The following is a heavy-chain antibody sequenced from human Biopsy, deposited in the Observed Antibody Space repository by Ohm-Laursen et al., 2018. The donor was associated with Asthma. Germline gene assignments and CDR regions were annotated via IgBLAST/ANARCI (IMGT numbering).Heavy chain of an antibody. CDR1: GFTFSDHY. D-gene: IGHD3-16*01. CDR2: ISFDGSNK. V-gene: IGHV3-30*03. CDR3: ARDFSRAIMIGGGREHYFDF. J-gene: IGHJ4*02. Sequence: SLRLSCAASGFTFSDHYMSWIRQTPAKGLEWVAVISFDGSNKYYADSVKGRFTISRDNSKNTLHLQMNSLSPEDTAVYYCARDFSRAIMIGGGREHYFDFWGQGTLVTVSS.